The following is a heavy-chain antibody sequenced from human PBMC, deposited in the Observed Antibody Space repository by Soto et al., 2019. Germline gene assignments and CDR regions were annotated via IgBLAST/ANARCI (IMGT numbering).Heavy chain of an antibody. J-gene: IGHJ3*02. CDR1: GFTFSSYS. V-gene: IGHV3-48*02. D-gene: IGHD1-26*01. CDR3: ARVLDSGSYFAFDI. Sequence: GGSLRLSCAASGFTFSSYSMNWVRQAPGKGLEWVSYISSSSSTIYYADSVKGRFTISRDNAKNSLYLQMNSLRDEDTDLYYCARVLDSGSYFAFDIWGQGTMVTVSS. CDR2: ISSSSSTI.